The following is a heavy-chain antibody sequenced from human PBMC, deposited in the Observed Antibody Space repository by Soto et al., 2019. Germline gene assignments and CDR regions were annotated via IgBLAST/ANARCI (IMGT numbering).Heavy chain of an antibody. J-gene: IGHJ4*02. D-gene: IGHD6-13*01. Sequence: GESLKISCAASGFTFDDYTMHWVRQAPGKGLEWVSLISWDGGSTYYADSVKGRFTISRDNSKNSLYLQMNSLRTEDTALYYCAKALNPGYSSSCFDYWGQGTLVTVSS. CDR3: AKALNPGYSSSCFDY. CDR2: ISWDGGST. CDR1: GFTFDDYT. V-gene: IGHV3-43*01.